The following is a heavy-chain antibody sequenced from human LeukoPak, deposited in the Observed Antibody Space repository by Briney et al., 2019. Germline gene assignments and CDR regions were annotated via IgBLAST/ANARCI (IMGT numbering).Heavy chain of an antibody. CDR2: IYYSGST. CDR1: GGSISSSSYY. D-gene: IGHD6-19*01. J-gene: IGHJ5*02. CDR3: ARHKSWGGQIAVAGTKQHNWFDP. Sequence: PSETLSLTCTVSGGSISSSSYYWGWIRQPPGKGLEWIGSIYYSGSTYYNPSLKSRVTISVDTSKNQFSLKLSSVTAADTAVYSCARHKSWGGQIAVAGTKQHNWFDPWGQGTLVTVSS. V-gene: IGHV4-39*01.